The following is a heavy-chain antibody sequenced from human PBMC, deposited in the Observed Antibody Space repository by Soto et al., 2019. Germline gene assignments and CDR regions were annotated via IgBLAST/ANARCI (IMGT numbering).Heavy chain of an antibody. J-gene: IGHJ6*02. V-gene: IGHV2-70*13. CDR1: GFSLTGPGMC. D-gene: IGHD3-10*02. CDR3: ARSIRGPSMFNGMDV. Sequence: SGPTLVNPTDTLTVTCTFSGFSLTGPGMCVSWIRQSPGKALEWLALIERDDDDKYYSTSLKTRLTISKDTRKNQVVLTMANMDPADTDTSYCARSIRGPSMFNGMDVWVQGTTVTVSS. CDR2: IERDDDDK.